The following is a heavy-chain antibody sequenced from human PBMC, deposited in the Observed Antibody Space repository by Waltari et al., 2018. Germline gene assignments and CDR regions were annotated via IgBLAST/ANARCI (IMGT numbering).Heavy chain of an antibody. CDR2: INHSGST. CDR3: ARGLGYCSGGSCYFHGFDY. D-gene: IGHD2-15*01. V-gene: IGHV4-34*01. Sequence: QVQLQPWGAGLLKPSETLSLTCAVYGGSFSGYYWSWIRQPPGKGLEWIGEINHSGSTNYHPSLKSRVTISVDTSKNQFSLKLSSVTAADMAVYYCARGLGYCSGGSCYFHGFDYWGQGTLVTVSS. CDR1: GGSFSGYY. J-gene: IGHJ4*02.